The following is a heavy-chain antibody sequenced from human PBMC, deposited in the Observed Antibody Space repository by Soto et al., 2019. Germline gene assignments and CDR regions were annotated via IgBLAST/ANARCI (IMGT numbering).Heavy chain of an antibody. D-gene: IGHD2-2*01. CDR3: ARELPSAMGGFHY. V-gene: IGHV4-59*11. CDR2: IYNSGTT. CDR1: GGSISNHY. J-gene: IGHJ4*02. Sequence: PSETLCLTCTVSGGSISNHYCSWIRQTPGKGLEYIGFIYNSGTTNYHPSLKSRVTISIDTSKSQFYLKLSSVTAADTAVYYCARELPSAMGGFHYWGQGTLVTVSS.